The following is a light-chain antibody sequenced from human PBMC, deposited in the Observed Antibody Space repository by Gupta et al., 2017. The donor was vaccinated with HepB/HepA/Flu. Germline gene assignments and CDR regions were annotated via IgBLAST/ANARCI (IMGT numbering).Light chain of an antibody. J-gene: IGKJ1*01. CDR3: QQYYSVPRT. Sequence: DIVLTQSPESLPVSLGERATINCKSSQTVLYSYDRKNYLAWYQQKPGKPPKVLIYEASIRAAGVPDRFSGSGSGTDFTLTVSTLQAEDVAVYYCQQYYSVPRTFGQGTKVEI. CDR1: QTVLYSYDRKNY. CDR2: EAS. V-gene: IGKV4-1*01.